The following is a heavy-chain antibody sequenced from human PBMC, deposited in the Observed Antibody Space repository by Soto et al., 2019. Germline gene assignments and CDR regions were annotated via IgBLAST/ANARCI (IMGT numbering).Heavy chain of an antibody. CDR3: ERVRGGRAETPFDF. D-gene: IGHD2-15*01. V-gene: IGHV4-59*01. CDR2: IYYSDST. J-gene: IGHJ4*02. Sequence: SETLSLTCTVSGGSLSSYYWSWIRQSPGKGLKNLGYIYYSDSTNYIPSLKSRVTMSADTSKNHFSLKVSSVTAADTTVYCCERVRGGRAETPFDFWGQGTPVTVSS. CDR1: GGSLSSYY.